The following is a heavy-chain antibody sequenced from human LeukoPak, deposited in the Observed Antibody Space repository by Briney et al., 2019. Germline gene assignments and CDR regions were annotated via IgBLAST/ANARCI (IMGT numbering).Heavy chain of an antibody. CDR2: IYYSGST. CDR3: ARGRSYYYYYYYMDV. CDR1: GGSISSSSYY. J-gene: IGHJ6*03. V-gene: IGHV4-39*07. D-gene: IGHD3-10*01. Sequence: SETLSLTCTVSGGSISSSSYYWGWIRQPPGKGLEWIGSIYYSGSTYYNPSLKSRVTISVDTSKNQFSLKLSSVTAADTAVYYCARGRSYYYYYYYMDVWGKGTTVTVSS.